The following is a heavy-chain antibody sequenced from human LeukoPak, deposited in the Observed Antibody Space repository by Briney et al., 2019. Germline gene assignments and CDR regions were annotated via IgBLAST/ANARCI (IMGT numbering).Heavy chain of an antibody. Sequence: ASVKVSCKASGYTFTGYYMHWVRQAPGQGLEWMGWINPNSGGTNYAQKFQGRVTMTRDTSISTAYMELSRLRSDDTAVYYCAREYGSGSYTSAFDIWGQGTMVTVSS. CDR1: GYTFTGYY. CDR3: AREYGSGSYTSAFDI. CDR2: INPNSGGT. D-gene: IGHD3-10*01. V-gene: IGHV1-2*02. J-gene: IGHJ3*02.